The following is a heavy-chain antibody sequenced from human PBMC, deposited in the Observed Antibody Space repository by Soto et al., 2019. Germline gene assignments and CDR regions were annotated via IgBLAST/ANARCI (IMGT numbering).Heavy chain of an antibody. D-gene: IGHD5-18*01. CDR1: GGTFSSYT. CDR3: ARISSYGV. J-gene: IGHJ4*03. CDR2: IIPILGIA. V-gene: IGHV1-69*02. Sequence: QVQLVQSGAEVKKPGSSVKVSCKASGGTFSSYTISWVRQAPGQGLAWMGRIIPILGIANYAQKFQGRVTITADKSTSTAYMELSILRSEDTALYYCARISSYGVGGHGTLVTVS.